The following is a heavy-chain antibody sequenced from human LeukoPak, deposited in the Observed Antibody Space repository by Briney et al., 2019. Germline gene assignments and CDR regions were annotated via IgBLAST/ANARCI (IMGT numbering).Heavy chain of an antibody. CDR2: ISYDGSNK. CDR3: AKENTMVRGVIITYFDY. J-gene: IGHJ4*02. Sequence: GRSLRLSCAASGFTFSTYGMHWVRQAPGKGLEWVAVISYDGSNKDYADSVKGRFTISRDNSKNTLYLQMNSLRAEDTAVYYCAKENTMVRGVIITYFDYWGQGTLVTVSS. D-gene: IGHD3-10*01. CDR1: GFTFSTYG. V-gene: IGHV3-30*18.